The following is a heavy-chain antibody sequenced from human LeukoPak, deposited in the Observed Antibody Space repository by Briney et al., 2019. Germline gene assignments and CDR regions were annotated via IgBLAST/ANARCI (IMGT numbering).Heavy chain of an antibody. CDR2: IRSKAYGGTT. V-gene: IGHV3-49*04. CDR1: GFTFGDYA. J-gene: IGHJ4*02. D-gene: IGHD1-26*01. CDR3: TREVGGTSGY. Sequence: GRSLRLSCTASGFTFGDYAMSWVRQAPGKGLEWVGFIRSKAYGGTTEYAASVKGRFTISRDDSKSIAYLLMNSLKTEDTAVYYCTREVGGTSGYWGQGTLVTVSS.